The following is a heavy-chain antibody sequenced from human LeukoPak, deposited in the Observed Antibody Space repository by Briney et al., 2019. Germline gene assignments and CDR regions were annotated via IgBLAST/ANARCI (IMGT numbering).Heavy chain of an antibody. J-gene: IGHJ4*02. CDR3: ARAYCGGGTCYPTYFDY. Sequence: PGGSLRLSCAASGFTVSSNYMSWVRHTPGKGLEWVSIIYSGGTTDYADSVKDRFTTSRDNSKNTLYLQMNSLRAEDTALYYCARAYCGGGTCYPTYFDYWGQGTLVTVSS. CDR1: GFTVSSNY. D-gene: IGHD2-15*01. CDR2: IYSGGTT. V-gene: IGHV3-66*02.